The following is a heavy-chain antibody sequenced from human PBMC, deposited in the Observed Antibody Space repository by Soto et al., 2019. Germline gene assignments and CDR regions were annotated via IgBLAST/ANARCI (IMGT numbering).Heavy chain of an antibody. CDR3: AREGRYSDGHGIDF. CDR1: GFTFSSYW. CDR2: IKQDGSEK. Sequence: EVQLVESGGGLVQPGGSLRLSCAASGFTFSSYWMSWVRQAPGKGLEWVANIKQDGSEKYYVDSVKGRFTTSRDNAENSLYLPMNSLGAEDTAVYYCAREGRYSDGHGIDFWGQGTLVPVAS. D-gene: IGHD5-18*01. J-gene: IGHJ4*02. V-gene: IGHV3-7*01.